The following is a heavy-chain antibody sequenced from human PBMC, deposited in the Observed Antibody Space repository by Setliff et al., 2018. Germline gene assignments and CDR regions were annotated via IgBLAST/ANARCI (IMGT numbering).Heavy chain of an antibody. V-gene: IGHV4-59*01. D-gene: IGHD5-18*01. CDR3: VRDRTAYSYGLDV. CDR1: GGSISPYF. CDR2: IYHNGNT. J-gene: IGHJ6*02. Sequence: ASETLSLTCTVSGGSISPYFWSWIRQPPGKGLEWIGYIYHNGNTNFNPSLKTRVTMSVDTSKSQFALNLRSVTAADTAVYYCVRDRTAYSYGLDVWGQGTTVTVSS.